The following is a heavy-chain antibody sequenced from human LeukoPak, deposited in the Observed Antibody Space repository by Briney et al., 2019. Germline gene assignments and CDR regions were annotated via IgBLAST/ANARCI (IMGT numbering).Heavy chain of an antibody. CDR3: AKEAYYYDSSGPSPFDY. J-gene: IGHJ4*02. Sequence: PGGSLRLSCAASGFTFSSYAMSWVRQAPGKGLEWVSAISGSGGSTYYADSVKGRFTISRDNSKNTLYLQMNSLRAEDTAVYYCAKEAYYYDSSGPSPFDYWGQGTLVTVSS. V-gene: IGHV3-23*01. CDR1: GFTFSSYA. CDR2: ISGSGGST. D-gene: IGHD3-22*01.